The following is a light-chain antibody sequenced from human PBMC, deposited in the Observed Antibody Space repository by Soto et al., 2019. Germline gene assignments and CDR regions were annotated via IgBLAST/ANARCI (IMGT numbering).Light chain of an antibody. CDR2: WAS. Sequence: DIVMTQSPDSLAVSLGERATINCKSSQSVLYSSNNKNYLAWYQQKPGQPPKLLIYWASTRESGVPDRFSGSGSGTDFTLTISRLQAEDVAVYYCQQYYRPWTFGQGTNVEIK. J-gene: IGKJ1*01. V-gene: IGKV4-1*01. CDR1: QSVLYSSNNKNY. CDR3: QQYYRPWT.